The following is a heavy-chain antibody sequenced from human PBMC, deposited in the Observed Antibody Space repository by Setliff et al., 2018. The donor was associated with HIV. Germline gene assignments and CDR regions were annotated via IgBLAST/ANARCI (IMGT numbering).Heavy chain of an antibody. CDR3: ARDDHYYDSGSYYSDWYFDL. D-gene: IGHD3-10*01. V-gene: IGHV1-2*02. Sequence: ASVKVSCKASGYTFTGYYMHWVRQAPGQGLEWMGWINPNSGGTNYAQKFQGRVTMTRNTSISTAYMELSGLRSEDTAVYYCARDDHYYDSGSYYSDWYFDLWGRGTLVTVSS. CDR1: GYTFTGYY. J-gene: IGHJ2*01. CDR2: INPNSGGT.